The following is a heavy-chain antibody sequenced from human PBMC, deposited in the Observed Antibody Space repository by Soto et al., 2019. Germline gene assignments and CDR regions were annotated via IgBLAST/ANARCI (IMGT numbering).Heavy chain of an antibody. CDR2: ISSSGRTI. D-gene: IGHD2-21*02. V-gene: IGHV3-48*03. CDR1: GFIFSSYE. J-gene: IGHJ4*02. Sequence: GGSLRLSCAASGFIFSSYEMNWVRQAPGKGLEWVSYISSSGRTIHYADSVKGRFTISRDNAKNSLYLQMNSLRAEDTAVYYCARGVAGAYCGGDCLFLSRYWGQGTLVTVSS. CDR3: ARGVAGAYCGGDCLFLSRY.